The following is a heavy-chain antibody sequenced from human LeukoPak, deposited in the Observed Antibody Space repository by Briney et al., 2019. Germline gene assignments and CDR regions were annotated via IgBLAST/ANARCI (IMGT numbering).Heavy chain of an antibody. CDR1: GGSFSGYY. V-gene: IGHV4-34*01. Sequence: SETLSLTCAVYGGSFSGYYWSWIRQPPGKGLEWIGEINHSGSTNYNPSLKSRVTISVDTSKNQYSLKLSSVTAADTAVYYCANSLGDYWGQETLVTVSS. CDR3: ANSLGDY. CDR2: INHSGST. J-gene: IGHJ4*02.